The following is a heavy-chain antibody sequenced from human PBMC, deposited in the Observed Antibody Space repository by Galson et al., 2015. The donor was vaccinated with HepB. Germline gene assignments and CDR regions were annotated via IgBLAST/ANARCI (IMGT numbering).Heavy chain of an antibody. CDR1: GFSFSTYA. Sequence: SLRLSCAASGFSFSTYAMHWVRQAPGKGLEYVSSISQIGDYTYYGTSVRGRFTISRVHSENTLYLHMGSLTAEDTAVYYCTRWDCGSDRNRCYEGVWGKGTTVTVSS. CDR2: ISQIGDYT. D-gene: IGHD2-21*02. J-gene: IGHJ6*04. CDR3: TRWDCGSDRNRCYEGV. V-gene: IGHV3-64*01.